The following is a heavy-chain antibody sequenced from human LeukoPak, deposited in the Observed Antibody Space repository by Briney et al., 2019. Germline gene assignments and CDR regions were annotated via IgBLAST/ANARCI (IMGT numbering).Heavy chain of an antibody. V-gene: IGHV1-8*01. Sequence: ASVKVSCKASGYTFTSYDINWVRQATGQGLEWMGWMNPNSGNTGYAQKFQGRVTMTRNTSISTAYMELSSLRSEDTAVYYCARHSSGWVANDYWGQGTLVTVS. CDR2: MNPNSGNT. CDR3: ARHSSGWVANDY. D-gene: IGHD6-19*01. CDR1: GYTFTSYD. J-gene: IGHJ4*02.